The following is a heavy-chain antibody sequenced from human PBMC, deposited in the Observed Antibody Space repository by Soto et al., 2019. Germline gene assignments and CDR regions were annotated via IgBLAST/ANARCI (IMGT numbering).Heavy chain of an antibody. CDR2: IYYSGST. Sequence: SETLSLTCSVSGGSLSTYYWSWIRQPPGKGLGWIGYIYYSGSTNNNPSLKSRVSISVDTSKNQFSLKLSSVTAADTAVYYCARRKGYTYGFDYWGQGTLVTVSS. D-gene: IGHD5-18*01. CDR3: ARRKGYTYGFDY. J-gene: IGHJ4*02. CDR1: GGSLSTYY. V-gene: IGHV4-59*01.